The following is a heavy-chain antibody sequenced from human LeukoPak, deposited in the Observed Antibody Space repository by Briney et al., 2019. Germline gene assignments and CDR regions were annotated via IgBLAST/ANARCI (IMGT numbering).Heavy chain of an antibody. D-gene: IGHD3-10*01. CDR1: GYTFTSYG. Sequence: GASVKVSCKASGYTFTSYGISWVRQAPGQGLEWMGWISAYNGNTNYAQKLQGRVTMTTDTSTSTAYMELRSLRSDDTAVYYCARDLLWFGESPNDAFDIWGQGTMVTVSS. J-gene: IGHJ3*02. CDR2: ISAYNGNT. CDR3: ARDLLWFGESPNDAFDI. V-gene: IGHV1-18*01.